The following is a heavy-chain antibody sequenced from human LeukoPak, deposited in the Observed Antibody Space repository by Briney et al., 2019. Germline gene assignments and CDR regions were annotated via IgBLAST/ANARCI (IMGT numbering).Heavy chain of an antibody. CDR2: ISSTSNYI. CDR1: GFTFSSYS. J-gene: IGHJ6*04. V-gene: IGHV3-21*01. CDR3: AELGITMIGGV. Sequence: GGSLRLSCAASGFTFSSYSMNWVRQAPGKGLEWVSSISSTSNYIYYADSVKGRFTISRDNAKNSLYLQMNSLRAEDTAVYYCAELGITMIGGVWGKGTTVTISS. D-gene: IGHD3-10*02.